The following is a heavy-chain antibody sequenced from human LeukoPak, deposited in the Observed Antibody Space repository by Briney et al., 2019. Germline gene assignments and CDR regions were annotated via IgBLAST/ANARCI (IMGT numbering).Heavy chain of an antibody. V-gene: IGHV3-48*03. Sequence: GGALRLSCAASGFTFSSSAMNWVRQAPGKGLEWVSYISSSGSTIYYADSVKGRFTISRDNAKNSLYLEMNSLRAEDTAVYYCAELGITMIGGVWGKGTTVTISS. D-gene: IGHD3-10*02. CDR1: GFTFSSSA. J-gene: IGHJ6*04. CDR3: AELGITMIGGV. CDR2: ISSSGSTI.